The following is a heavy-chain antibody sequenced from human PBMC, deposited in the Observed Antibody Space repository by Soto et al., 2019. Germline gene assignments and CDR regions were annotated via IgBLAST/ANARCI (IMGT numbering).Heavy chain of an antibody. CDR1: GYSFTSYW. D-gene: IGHD3-10*01. CDR3: ARPVYGSGDAFDM. J-gene: IGHJ3*02. CDR2: IYPGDSDT. V-gene: IGHV5-51*01. Sequence: GESLKISCKGSGYSFTSYWIGWVRQMPGKGLEWMGIIYPGDSDTRYSPSFQGQVTLSADKSISTAYLQWSSLKASDTAMYYCARPVYGSGDAFDMWGQGTMVTVSS.